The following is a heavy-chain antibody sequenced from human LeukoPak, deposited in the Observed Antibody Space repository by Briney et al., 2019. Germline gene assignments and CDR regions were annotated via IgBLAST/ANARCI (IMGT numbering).Heavy chain of an antibody. J-gene: IGHJ6*02. Sequence: SVKVSCNASGYTFTSYGISWVRQAPGQGLEWMGWISAYNGNTNYAQTLQGRLTMTTDTSTSTAYMELRRLRSDDTAVYYCARHQVHPSSSWYSPSSVYYYGRDVWGQGTTVTVSS. CDR3: ARHQVHPSSSWYSPSSVYYYGRDV. V-gene: IGHV1-18*01. CDR2: ISAYNGNT. D-gene: IGHD6-13*01. CDR1: GYTFTSYG.